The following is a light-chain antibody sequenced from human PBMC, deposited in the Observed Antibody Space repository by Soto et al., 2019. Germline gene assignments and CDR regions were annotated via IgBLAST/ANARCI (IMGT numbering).Light chain of an antibody. J-gene: IGLJ3*02. CDR2: STT. V-gene: IGLV7-43*01. CDR1: TGAVTSGYY. Sequence: QAVVTQEPSLTVSPGGTVTLTCASSTGAVTSGYYPNWFQQKPGQAPSALIYSTTNKHSWTPARFSGSLLGGKAALTLSGVQPEDEDDYYSLLSYGGAQRVFGGGTKLTVL. CDR3: LLSYGGAQRV.